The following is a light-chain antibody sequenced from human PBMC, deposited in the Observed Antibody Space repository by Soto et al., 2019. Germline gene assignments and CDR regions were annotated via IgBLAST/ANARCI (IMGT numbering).Light chain of an antibody. J-gene: IGLJ3*02. V-gene: IGLV2-14*01. CDR2: EVS. Sequence: QYVLTQPASVSGSPGQSITISCTGTSSDVGGYNYVSWYQQHPGKAPKLMIYEVSNRPSGVSNRFSGSKSGNTASLTISGLQAEDEADYYCSSYTTSSTHWVFGGGTQLNVL. CDR3: SSYTTSSTHWV. CDR1: SSDVGGYNY.